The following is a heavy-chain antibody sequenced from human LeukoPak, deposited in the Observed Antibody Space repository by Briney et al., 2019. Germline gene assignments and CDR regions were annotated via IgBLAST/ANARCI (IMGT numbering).Heavy chain of an antibody. CDR1: GYTFTGYY. Sequence: ASVKVSCKASGYTFTGYYLHWMRQAPGQGLEWMGWINPNSGNTNYAQKFQGRVTMTRDTSISTAYLELSSLRSDDTAVYYCARGGGSLDYRGQGTLVTVSS. V-gene: IGHV1-2*02. J-gene: IGHJ4*02. D-gene: IGHD1-26*01. CDR2: INPNSGNT. CDR3: ARGGGSLDY.